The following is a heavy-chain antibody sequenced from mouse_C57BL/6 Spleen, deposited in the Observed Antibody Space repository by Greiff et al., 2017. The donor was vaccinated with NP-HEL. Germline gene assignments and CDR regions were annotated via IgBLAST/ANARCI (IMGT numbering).Heavy chain of an antibody. Sequence: QVQLQQSGPELVKPGASVKISCKASGYAFSSSWMNWVKQRPGKGLEWIGRIYPGDGDTNYNGKFKGKATLTADKSSSTAYMQLSSLTSDDSAVYFCARDSNYEGYYFDYWGQGTTLTVSS. D-gene: IGHD2-5*01. CDR2: IYPGDGDT. J-gene: IGHJ2*01. V-gene: IGHV1-82*01. CDR3: ARDSNYEGYYFDY. CDR1: GYAFSSSW.